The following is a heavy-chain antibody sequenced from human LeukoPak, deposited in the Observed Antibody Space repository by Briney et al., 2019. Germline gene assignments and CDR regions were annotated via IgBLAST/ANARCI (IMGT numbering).Heavy chain of an antibody. J-gene: IGHJ4*02. V-gene: IGHV1-69*06. CDR3: ARDGWGYCSSTSCYPFDY. CDR1: GGTFSSYA. CDR2: IIPIFGTA. Sequence: EASVKVSCKASGGTFSSYAISWVRQAPGQGLEWMGRIIPIFGTANYAQKFQGRVTITADKYTSTAYMELSSLRSEDTAVYYCARDGWGYCSSTSCYPFDYWGQGTLVTVSS. D-gene: IGHD2-2*01.